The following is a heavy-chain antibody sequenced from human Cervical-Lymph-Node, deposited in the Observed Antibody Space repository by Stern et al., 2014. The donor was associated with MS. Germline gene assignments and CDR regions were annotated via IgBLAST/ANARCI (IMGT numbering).Heavy chain of an antibody. CDR3: SRDADAYSLVFGY. J-gene: IGHJ4*02. CDR1: GGSISSGEYY. V-gene: IGHV4-30-4*01. Sequence: QVQLQESCPGLVKPSQTLSLTCAVSGGSISSGEYYWSWIRQSPGKGLEWIGYIHYSGTTYYNPSLKSRVTISVDTSKNQFSLKLSSVTAADTAVYYCSRDADAYSLVFGYWGRGTLVTVSS. CDR2: IHYSGTT. D-gene: IGHD5-24*01.